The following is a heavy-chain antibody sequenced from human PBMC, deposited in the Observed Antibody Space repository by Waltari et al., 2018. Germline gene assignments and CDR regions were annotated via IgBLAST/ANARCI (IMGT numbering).Heavy chain of an antibody. CDR3: ARGLGSSSWPNYYYYYMDV. V-gene: IGHV4-59*01. CDR2: IYYSGSS. CDR1: GGSISSYS. Sequence: QVQLQESGPGLVKPSETLSLTCTVSGGSISSYSWSWIRQPPGKGLEWIGYIYYSGSSNANPSLNSRVTISVDTSKNQFSLKLNSVTAADTAVYYCARGLGSSSWPNYYYYYMDVWGKGTTVTVSS. D-gene: IGHD6-13*01. J-gene: IGHJ6*03.